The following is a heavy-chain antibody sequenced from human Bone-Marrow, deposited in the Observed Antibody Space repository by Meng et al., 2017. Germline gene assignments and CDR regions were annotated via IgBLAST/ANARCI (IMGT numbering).Heavy chain of an antibody. Sequence: GESLKISCAASGFTFRSYAMSWVRQAPGKGLEWVSAISGSGGSTYYADSVKGRFTIARDNSKNTLYLQMNSLRAEDTAVYYCAKKLGYYYDSSGYYYWGQGTLVTVSS. D-gene: IGHD3-22*01. V-gene: IGHV3-23*01. CDR1: GFTFRSYA. J-gene: IGHJ4*02. CDR2: ISGSGGST. CDR3: AKKLGYYYDSSGYYY.